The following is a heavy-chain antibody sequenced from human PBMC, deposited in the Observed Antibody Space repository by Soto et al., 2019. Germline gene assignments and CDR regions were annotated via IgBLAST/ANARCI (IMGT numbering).Heavy chain of an antibody. CDR3: VRNLASVGTYYFDY. J-gene: IGHJ4*02. CDR2: VRNKANSYTT. V-gene: IGHV3-72*01. CDR1: GFTFSDHY. Sequence: EVQLVESGGGLVEPGGSLRLSCAASGFTFSDHYMDWVRQAPGKGLEWIGRVRNKANSYTTEYAASVRGRFTVSRDDSKNSLYLQMNSLKTEDTAMYYCVRNLASVGTYYFDYWGQGTLVTVSS. D-gene: IGHD3-3*02.